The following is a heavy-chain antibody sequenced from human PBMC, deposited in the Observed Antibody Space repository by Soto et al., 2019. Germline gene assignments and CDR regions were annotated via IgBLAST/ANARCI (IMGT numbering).Heavy chain of an antibody. CDR3: ARATATRGVWFDP. J-gene: IGHJ5*02. V-gene: IGHV4-61*01. CDR2: IYYCGST. Sequence: PSETLSLTCTVSGGSVSSGSYYWSWIRQPPGKGLEWIGYIYYCGSTNYNPSLKSRVTISVDTSKIQFSLKLSSVTAADTAVYYCARATATRGVWFDPWGQGTLVTVSS. D-gene: IGHD1-26*01. CDR1: GGSVSSGSYY.